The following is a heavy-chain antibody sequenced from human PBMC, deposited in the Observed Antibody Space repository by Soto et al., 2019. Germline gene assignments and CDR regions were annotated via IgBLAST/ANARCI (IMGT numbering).Heavy chain of an antibody. CDR2: ISVSGDRT. CDR1: VFTFTTYA. V-gene: IGHV3-23*01. D-gene: IGHD3-22*01. Sequence: PRWSLRLSCAASVFTFTTYAMCWVRQAPGKGLEWVSSISVSGDRTFYADSVKGRFTISRDNSRNTLHLQMNSLRAEDTAVYYCVKDGDSISRNKPLDYWGQGTLVTVSS. J-gene: IGHJ4*02. CDR3: VKDGDSISRNKPLDY.